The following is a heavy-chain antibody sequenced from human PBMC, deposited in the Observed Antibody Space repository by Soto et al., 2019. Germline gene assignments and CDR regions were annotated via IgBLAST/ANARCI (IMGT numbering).Heavy chain of an antibody. V-gene: IGHV4-4*02. Sequence: QVQLQESGPGLVKPSGTLSLTCAVSGGSISSSNWWSWVRQPPGKGLEWIGEIYHSGSTNYNPSLTSRVTISVDKSQHQVSLKLSSVTAADTAVYYCARVAVAGTRFDYWGQGTLVTVSS. CDR2: IYHSGST. J-gene: IGHJ4*02. CDR3: ARVAVAGTRFDY. D-gene: IGHD6-19*01. CDR1: GGSISSSNW.